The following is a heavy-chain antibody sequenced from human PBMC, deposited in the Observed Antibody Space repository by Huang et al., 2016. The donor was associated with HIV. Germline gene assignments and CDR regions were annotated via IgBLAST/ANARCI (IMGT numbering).Heavy chain of an antibody. J-gene: IGHJ4*02. CDR3: AGPNDIFTV. V-gene: IGHV3-7*01. CDR1: GFNFSSYW. Sequence: EVQLVESGGGLVQSGGSLRLSCAGSGFNFSSYWRSWVRQAAGKGLEGVASIKPDESEKYYVESVKGRFVVSRDRAKNSVFLEMNSLSAEDTDVYYCAGPNDIFTVWGQGALVTVSS. CDR2: IKPDESEK. D-gene: IGHD3-9*01.